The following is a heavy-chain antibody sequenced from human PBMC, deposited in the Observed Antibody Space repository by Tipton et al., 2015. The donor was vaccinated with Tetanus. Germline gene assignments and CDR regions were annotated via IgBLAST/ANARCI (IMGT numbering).Heavy chain of an antibody. D-gene: IGHD2-15*01. CDR2: IIPAFTTV. Sequence: QSGPEVKKPGSSVKVSCKASGGGFSKFAISWVRQAPGQGLELMGTIIPAFTTVTYEQEFRGRVTITADGSTSTAYMELSSLRSEDTAVYYCARAYCSGGACFGFWYYYYHGMDVWGQGTTVTVSS. CDR1: GGGFSKFA. CDR3: ARAYCSGGACFGFWYYYYHGMDV. V-gene: IGHV1-69*15. J-gene: IGHJ6*02.